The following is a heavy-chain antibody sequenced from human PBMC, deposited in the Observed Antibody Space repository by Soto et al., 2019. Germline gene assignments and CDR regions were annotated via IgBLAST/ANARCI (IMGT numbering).Heavy chain of an antibody. V-gene: IGHV4-31*03. CDR1: GGSISSGGYY. CDR3: ARENGQVPYYYYGMDV. CDR2: IYYSGST. J-gene: IGHJ6*02. Sequence: SETLFLTRTVSGGSISSGGYYWSWIRQHPGKGLEWIGYIYYSGSTYYNPSLKSRVTISVDTSKNQFSLKLSSVTAADTAVYYCARENGQVPYYYYGMDVWGQGTTVTVSS. D-gene: IGHD1-1*01.